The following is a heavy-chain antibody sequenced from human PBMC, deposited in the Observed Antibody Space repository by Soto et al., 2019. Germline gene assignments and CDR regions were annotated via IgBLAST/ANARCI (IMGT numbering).Heavy chain of an antibody. J-gene: IGHJ4*02. CDR3: AKESGRLYYDILTGYDY. CDR1: GFTFSSYA. CDR2: ISGSGGST. V-gene: IGHV3-23*01. Sequence: PGGSLRLSCAASGFTFSSYAMSWVRQAPGKGLEWVSAISGSGGSTYYADSVKGRFTISRDNSKNTLYLQTNSLRAEDTAVYYCAKESGRLYYDILTGYDYWGQGTLVTVPS. D-gene: IGHD3-9*01.